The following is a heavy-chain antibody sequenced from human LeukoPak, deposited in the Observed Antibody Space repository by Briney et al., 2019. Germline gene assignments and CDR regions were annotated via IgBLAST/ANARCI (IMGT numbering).Heavy chain of an antibody. J-gene: IGHJ4*02. V-gene: IGHV1-2*02. Sequence: ASVKVPCKASGYTFIGYYMNWVRQAPGQGLEWMGWINPNSGGTNYAQKFQGRGTMNRDTSISTDYMGLRRLTSDDTAVYYCARAWNTYGDFDYWGQGTVVTVSS. CDR1: GYTFIGYY. CDR2: INPNSGGT. D-gene: IGHD5-18*01. CDR3: ARAWNTYGDFDY.